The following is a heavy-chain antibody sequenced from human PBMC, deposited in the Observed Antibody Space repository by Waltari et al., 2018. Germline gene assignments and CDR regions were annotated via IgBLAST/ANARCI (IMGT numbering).Heavy chain of an antibody. J-gene: IGHJ4*02. Sequence: QVQLQESGPGLVKPSETLSLTCTVSGYSISSGYYWGWLRQPPGKGLEWIGSIYHSGSTYYNPSLKSRVTISVDTSKNQFSLKLSSVTAADTAVYYCARDPGYSGSYWEGGFDYWGQGTLVTVSS. CDR2: IYHSGST. CDR1: GYSISSGYY. D-gene: IGHD1-26*01. CDR3: ARDPGYSGSYWEGGFDY. V-gene: IGHV4-38-2*02.